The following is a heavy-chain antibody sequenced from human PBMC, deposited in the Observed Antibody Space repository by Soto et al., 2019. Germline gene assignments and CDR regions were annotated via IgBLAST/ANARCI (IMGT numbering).Heavy chain of an antibody. Sequence: QVQLVESGGGVVQPGRSLRLSCAASGFTFSSYGMHWVRQAPGKGLEWVAVISYDGSNKYYADSVKGRFTISRDNSKNTLYLQMNSLRAEDTAVYYCAKDPLRYRSGGSFFDCWGQGTLVTVSS. CDR3: AKDPLRYRSGGSFFDC. V-gene: IGHV3-30*18. CDR2: ISYDGSNK. J-gene: IGHJ4*02. CDR1: GFTFSSYG. D-gene: IGHD2-15*01.